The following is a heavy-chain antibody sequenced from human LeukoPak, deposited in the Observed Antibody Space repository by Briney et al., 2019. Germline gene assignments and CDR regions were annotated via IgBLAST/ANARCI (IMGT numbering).Heavy chain of an antibody. CDR3: AREITYYYDSGGYWDAFDI. V-gene: IGHV3-30*04. J-gene: IGHJ3*02. CDR1: GFTFSSYA. CDR2: ISYDGSKK. D-gene: IGHD3-22*01. Sequence: GGSLRLSCAASGFTFSSYAMHWVRQAPGKGLEWVAIISYDGSKKNYADSVKGRFTISRDNSKNTLYLQMSSLRAEDTAVYYCAREITYYYDSGGYWDAFDIWGQGTMVTVSS.